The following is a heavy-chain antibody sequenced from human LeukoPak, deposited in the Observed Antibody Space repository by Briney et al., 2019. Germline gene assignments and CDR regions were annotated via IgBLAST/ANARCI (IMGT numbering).Heavy chain of an antibody. CDR3: ARAQLPDIGYFDLYYYYMDV. CDR2: INPNSGGT. CDR1: GYTFTSNY. Sequence: ASVKVSCKAFGYTFTSNYMHWVRQAPGQGLEWMGWINPNSGGTNYAQKFQGRVTMTRDTSISTAYMELSRLRSDDTAVYYCARAQLPDIGYFDLYYYYMDVWGKGTTVTVSS. V-gene: IGHV1-2*02. D-gene: IGHD3-9*01. J-gene: IGHJ6*03.